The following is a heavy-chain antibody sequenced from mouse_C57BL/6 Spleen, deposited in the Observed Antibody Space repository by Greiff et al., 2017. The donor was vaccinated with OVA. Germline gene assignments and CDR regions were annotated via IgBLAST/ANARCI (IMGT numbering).Heavy chain of an antibody. Sequence: QVQLQQPGAELVKPGASVKLSCKASGYTFTSYWMHWVTQRPGQGLEWIGMIHPNSGSTNYNEKFKSKATLTVDKSSSTAYMQLSSLTSEDSAVYYCTRRGYYYAMDYWGQGTSVTVSS. CDR1: GYTFTSYW. CDR2: IHPNSGST. V-gene: IGHV1-64*01. J-gene: IGHJ4*01. CDR3: TRRGYYYAMDY.